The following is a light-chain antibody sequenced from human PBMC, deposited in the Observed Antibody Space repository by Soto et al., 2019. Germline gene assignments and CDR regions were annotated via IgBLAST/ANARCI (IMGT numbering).Light chain of an antibody. CDR2: DSN. V-gene: IGLV1-51*01. CDR3: GTWDNSLSAVV. CDR1: NSNIGTNY. J-gene: IGLJ2*01. Sequence: QSVLTQPPSVSAAPGQKVTISCSGSNSNIGTNYVSRYQHLPGTAPKLLIYDSNKRPSGIPDRFSGSKSGTSATLGISGLQTGDEADYYCGTWDNSLSAVVFGGGTKLTVL.